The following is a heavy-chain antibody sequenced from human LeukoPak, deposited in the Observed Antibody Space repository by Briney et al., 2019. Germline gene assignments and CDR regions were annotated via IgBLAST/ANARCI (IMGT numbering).Heavy chain of an antibody. V-gene: IGHV4-39*01. J-gene: IGHJ4*02. CDR3: AIGSVTELVGDAYFEY. D-gene: IGHD2-8*02. CDR1: GGSLTTNNYD. CDR2: IYYGGST. Sequence: SETLSLTCTVSGGSLTTNNYDWGWIRQPPGKGLEWIGTIYYGGSTYYNPSLKSRVTTSVDTSKTQFSFKVGSVTAADTAVYYCAIGSVTELVGDAYFEYWGQGTMITVSS.